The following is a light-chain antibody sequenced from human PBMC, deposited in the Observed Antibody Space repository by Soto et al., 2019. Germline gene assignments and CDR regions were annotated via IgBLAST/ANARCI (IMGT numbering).Light chain of an antibody. V-gene: IGKV1-39*01. CDR2: GAS. J-gene: IGKJ3*01. CDR1: ENINNY. CDR3: QQSYITPPFT. Sequence: DIQMTQSPSSLSASVGDRISITCRTSENINNYLNWYQQKPGKAPKLLIYGASKLQSGVPSRFSGSGSRKEFTLTISSLQPEDFATYYCQQSYITPPFTFGPGTKVAVK.